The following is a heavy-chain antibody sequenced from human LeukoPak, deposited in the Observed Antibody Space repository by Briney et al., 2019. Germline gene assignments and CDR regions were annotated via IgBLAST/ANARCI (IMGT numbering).Heavy chain of an antibody. Sequence: GGSLRLSCAASGFTFKNYEMNWVRQAPGKGLEWVSYISSSGSPISYADSVKGRFTISRDNAKNSLYLQMNSLRAEDTAVYYCAGMGTYSVGRFDPWGQGTLVTVSS. CDR1: GFTFKNYE. J-gene: IGHJ5*02. CDR3: AGMGTYSVGRFDP. V-gene: IGHV3-48*03. D-gene: IGHD4-11*01. CDR2: ISSSGSPI.